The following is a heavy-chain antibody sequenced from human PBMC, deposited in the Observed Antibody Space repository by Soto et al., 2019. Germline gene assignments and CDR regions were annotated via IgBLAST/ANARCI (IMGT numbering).Heavy chain of an antibody. CDR3: AKDLGTDDFWSAYYTYYYVDV. V-gene: IGHV3-23*01. Sequence: EVQLLESGGGLVQPGGSLRLSCAASGFTFSSYALNWVRQAPGKGLEWVSVISGSGDNTYYADSVKGRFTISGDNSKNTLYLQMNSLRAEDTAVYYCAKDLGTDDFWSAYYTYYYVDVWGKGTTVTVSS. CDR1: GFTFSSYA. CDR2: ISGSGDNT. J-gene: IGHJ6*03. D-gene: IGHD3-3*01.